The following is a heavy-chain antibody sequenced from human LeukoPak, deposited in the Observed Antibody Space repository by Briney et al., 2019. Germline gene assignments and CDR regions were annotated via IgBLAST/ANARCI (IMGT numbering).Heavy chain of an antibody. CDR2: INPSGGST. V-gene: IGHV1-46*01. J-gene: IGHJ4*02. CDR1: GYTFTSYY. CDR3: AREVADAAGSTNAGFDY. Sequence: ASVKVSCKASGYTFTSYYMHWVRQAPGQGPEWMGIINPSGGSTSYAQKFQGRVTITADKSTSTAYMELSSLRSEDTAVYYCAREVADAAGSTNAGFDYWGQGTLVTVSS. D-gene: IGHD3-10*01.